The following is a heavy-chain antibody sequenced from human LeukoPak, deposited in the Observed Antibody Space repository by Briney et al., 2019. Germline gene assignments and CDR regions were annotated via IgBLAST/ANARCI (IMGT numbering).Heavy chain of an antibody. J-gene: IGHJ4*02. Sequence: SETLSLTCTVSGGSLSSYYWSWIRQPPGKGLEWIGSIYHSGSTYYKPSLKSRVTISVDTSKNQFSLKLSSVTAADTAVYYCARAFYSSSWYHKEDFFDYWGQGTPVTVSS. CDR3: ARAFYSSSWYHKEDFFDY. CDR1: GGSLSSYY. D-gene: IGHD6-13*01. CDR2: IYHSGST. V-gene: IGHV4-38-2*02.